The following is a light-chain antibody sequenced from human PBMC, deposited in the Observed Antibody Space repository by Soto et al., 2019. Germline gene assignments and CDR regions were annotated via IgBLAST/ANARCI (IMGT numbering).Light chain of an antibody. J-gene: IGLJ3*02. CDR3: SSYTSSSLGV. V-gene: IGLV2-14*01. Sequence: QSALTQPASVSGSPGQSITISCTGTSSDVGGYNYVSWYQQHPGKAPKLMIYEVSNRPSGVSNRFSGSKSGNTASLTISGLQAEDEADYYCSSYTSSSLGVFGGGTKRTVL. CDR1: SSDVGGYNY. CDR2: EVS.